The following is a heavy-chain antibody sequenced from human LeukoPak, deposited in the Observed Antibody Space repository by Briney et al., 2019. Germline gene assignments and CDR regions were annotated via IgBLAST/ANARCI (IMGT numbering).Heavy chain of an antibody. Sequence: ASVKVSCKASGYTFTSYDINWVRQATGQGLEWMGWMNPNSGNTGYAQKFQGRVTMTRNTSISTAYMELSSLRSEDTAVYYCASVYSSSPGGYYFDYWDPGPLVTVSS. J-gene: IGHJ4*02. D-gene: IGHD6-6*01. CDR1: GYTFTSYD. V-gene: IGHV1-8*01. CDR2: MNPNSGNT. CDR3: ASVYSSSPGGYYFDY.